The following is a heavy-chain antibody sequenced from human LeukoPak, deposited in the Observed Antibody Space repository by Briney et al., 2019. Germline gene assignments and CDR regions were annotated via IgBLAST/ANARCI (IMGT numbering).Heavy chain of an antibody. CDR2: INSDGSGP. D-gene: IGHD1-14*01. CDR1: GFTFSNYW. Sequence: GGSLRLSCVASGFTFSNYWMHWVRQAPEKGLMWVSKINSDGSGPDYADSVKGQFTISRDNAKNTLYLQMNSLRAEDTAVYYCARDVYGLGDYWGQGTLVTVSS. V-gene: IGHV3-74*01. J-gene: IGHJ4*02. CDR3: ARDVYGLGDY.